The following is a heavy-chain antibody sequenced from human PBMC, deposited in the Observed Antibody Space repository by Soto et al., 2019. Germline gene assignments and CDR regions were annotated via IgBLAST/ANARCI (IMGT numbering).Heavy chain of an antibody. D-gene: IGHD3-16*02. CDR2: IYFSGST. Sequence: KPSETLSLTXTASGGSISTSSYYWGWIRQPPGKGLEWIGSIYFSGSTYYNPSLKSRVTISVDTSKNQFSLKLNSLTAADTAVYYCARHVTIYDYVWGSYRFNWFDPWGQGTLVTVSS. J-gene: IGHJ5*02. V-gene: IGHV4-39*01. CDR1: GGSISTSSYY. CDR3: ARHVTIYDYVWGSYRFNWFDP.